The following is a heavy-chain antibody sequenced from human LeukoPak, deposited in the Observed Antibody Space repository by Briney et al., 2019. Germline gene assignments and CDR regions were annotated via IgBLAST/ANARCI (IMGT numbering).Heavy chain of an antibody. CDR1: GGSFSSYF. Sequence: SETQSLTCSISGGSFSSYFWSWIRQPPGKGLERVGAIYYSDNTKYNPSVKSRVTISVDTSKNQFSLKLTSVTAADTAVYYCARTTEGGRNGYHCYMDLLGTGTTVTVSS. J-gene: IGHJ6*03. V-gene: IGHV4-59*01. CDR2: IYYSDNT. CDR3: ARTTEGGRNGYHCYMDL. D-gene: IGHD2/OR15-2a*01.